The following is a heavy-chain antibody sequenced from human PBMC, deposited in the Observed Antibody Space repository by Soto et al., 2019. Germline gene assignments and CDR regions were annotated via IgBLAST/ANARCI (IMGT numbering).Heavy chain of an antibody. D-gene: IGHD5-12*01. CDR3: ARDASLIDIVPTTTAPQY. CDR2: ISGSGGST. Sequence: EVQLLESGGGLVQPGGSLRLSCAASGFTFRSYAMSWVRQAPGKGLEWVSGISGSGGSTYYADSVKGRFTISRDNSKNTLYLQMHSLRAEDTALYYCARDASLIDIVPTTTAPQYWGQGTLVTVSS. CDR1: GFTFRSYA. V-gene: IGHV3-23*01. J-gene: IGHJ4*02.